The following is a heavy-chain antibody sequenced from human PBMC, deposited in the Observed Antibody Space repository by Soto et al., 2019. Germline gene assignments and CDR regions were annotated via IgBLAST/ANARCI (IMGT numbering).Heavy chain of an antibody. V-gene: IGHV3-49*03. D-gene: IGHD6-19*01. Sequence: QPGGSLRLSCTTSGLSFGDYGMSWFRQAPEKGLEWISFIRSKAYGGAVEYAAPVKGRFTISREDSKSIAYLHMNSLKTEDTAVYYCAGARVAVGDEPGVYYFDYWGRGTLVTVSS. CDR1: GLSFGDYG. CDR2: IRSKAYGGAV. CDR3: AGARVAVGDEPGVYYFDY. J-gene: IGHJ4*02.